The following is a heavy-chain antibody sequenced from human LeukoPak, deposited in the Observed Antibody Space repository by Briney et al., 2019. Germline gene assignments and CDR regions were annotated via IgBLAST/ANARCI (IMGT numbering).Heavy chain of an antibody. CDR2: INPEGSQT. Sequence: PGGSLGLSCAASGFTFSSSWMNWIRQAPGKGLQWVGNINPEGSQTRFVDSVMGRFTMSKDNAKNSLYLQMNSLRVEDTAVFYCAAWTDRGYNFWGQGTVVTVSS. V-gene: IGHV3-7*01. CDR1: GFTFSSSW. CDR3: AAWTDRGYNF. J-gene: IGHJ4*02. D-gene: IGHD5-24*01.